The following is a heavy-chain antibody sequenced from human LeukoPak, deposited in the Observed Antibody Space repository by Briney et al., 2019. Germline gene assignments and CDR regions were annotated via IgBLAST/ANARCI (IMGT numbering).Heavy chain of an antibody. Sequence: GGSLRLSCAASGFTFSSYEMNWVRQAPGKGLEWVSYISSSGSTIYYADSVKGRFTISRDNAKNSLYLQMNSLRADDTAVYYCARSARLMKGVVEVTALDDWGQGTLVTVSS. CDR1: GFTFSSYE. CDR3: ARSARLMKGVVEVTALDD. J-gene: IGHJ4*02. D-gene: IGHD3-3*01. V-gene: IGHV3-48*03. CDR2: ISSSGSTI.